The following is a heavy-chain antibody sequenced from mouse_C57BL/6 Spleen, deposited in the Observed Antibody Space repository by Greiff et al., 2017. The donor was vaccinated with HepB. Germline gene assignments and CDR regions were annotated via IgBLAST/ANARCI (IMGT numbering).Heavy chain of an antibody. CDR2: ISDGGSYT. V-gene: IGHV5-4*01. J-gene: IGHJ4*01. Sequence: EVMLVESGGGLVKPGGSLKLSCAASGFTFSSYAMSWVRQTPEKRLEWVATISDGGSYTYYPDNVKGRFTISRDNAKNNLYLQMSHLKSEDTAMYYCARERYDYDNAMDYWGQGTSVTVSS. CDR1: GFTFSSYA. CDR3: ARERYDYDNAMDY. D-gene: IGHD2-4*01.